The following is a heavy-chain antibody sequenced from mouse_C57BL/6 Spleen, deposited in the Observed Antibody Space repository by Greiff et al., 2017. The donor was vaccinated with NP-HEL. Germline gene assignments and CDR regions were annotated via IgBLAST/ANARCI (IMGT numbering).Heavy chain of an antibody. V-gene: IGHV5-17*01. D-gene: IGHD2-2*01. CDR3: ARARGYPNYFDY. J-gene: IGHJ2*01. Sequence: EVKLVESGGGLVKPGGSLKLSCAASGFTFSDYGMHWVRQAPEKGLEWVAYISSGSSTIYYADTVKGRFTISRDNAKNTLFLQMTSLRSEDTAMYYCARARGYPNYFDYWGQGTTLTVSS. CDR1: GFTFSDYG. CDR2: ISSGSSTI.